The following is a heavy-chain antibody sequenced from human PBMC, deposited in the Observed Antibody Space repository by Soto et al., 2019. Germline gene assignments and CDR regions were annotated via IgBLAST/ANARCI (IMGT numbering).Heavy chain of an antibody. D-gene: IGHD3-22*01. V-gene: IGHV1-2*04. CDR2: INPNSGGT. J-gene: IGHJ6*02. Sequence: QSPRKRPGGVGRINPNSGGTNYAQKFQGWVTMTRDTSISTAYMELSRLRSDDTAVYYCARDSLPLYYYDSSGYYRYYGMDVWGQGTTVTVSS. CDR3: ARDSLPLYYYDSSGYYRYYGMDV.